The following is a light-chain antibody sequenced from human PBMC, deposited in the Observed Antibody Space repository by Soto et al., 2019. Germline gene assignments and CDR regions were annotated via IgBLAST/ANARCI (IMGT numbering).Light chain of an antibody. CDR1: QGVGSS. J-gene: IGKJ4*01. CDR2: GAS. CDR3: QQYQSYPT. Sequence: QMTQSPSSLSASVGDRVIITCRASQGVGSSLAWYQQKRGKAPKSLIYGASSLQGRIPSRFSGSGSGADFTLTISSLQPEDFATYYCQQYQSYPTFGGGTRVEMK. V-gene: IGKV1D-16*01.